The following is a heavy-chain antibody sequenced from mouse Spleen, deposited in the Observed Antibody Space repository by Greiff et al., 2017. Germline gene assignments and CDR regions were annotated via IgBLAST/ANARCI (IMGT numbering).Heavy chain of an antibody. CDR2: ISSGGST. J-gene: IGHJ4*01. CDR3: ARLLRRAY. Sequence: DVMLVESGGGLVKPGGSLKLSCAASGFTFSSYAMSWVRQTPEKRLEWVASISSGGSTYYPDSVKGRFTISRDNARNILYLQMSSLRSEDTAMYYCARLLRRAYWGQGTSVTVSS. V-gene: IGHV5-6-5*01. D-gene: IGHD1-1*01. CDR1: GFTFSSYA.